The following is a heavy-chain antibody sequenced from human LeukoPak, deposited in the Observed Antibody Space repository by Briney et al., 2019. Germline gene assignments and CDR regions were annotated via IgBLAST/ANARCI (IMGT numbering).Heavy chain of an antibody. V-gene: IGHV6-1*01. CDR2: TYYMSKWNN. CDR1: GDSVSSNSAA. D-gene: IGHD6-19*01. Sequence: SQTLSLTCAICGDSVSSNSAAWNWIRQSPSRGLEWLGRTYYMSKWNNDYAAAVKSRITINPDTSKNQFSLELNSVTPEDTAVYYCARGWEYSSVWYYFDYWGQGTLVTVSS. CDR3: ARGWEYSSVWYYFDY. J-gene: IGHJ4*02.